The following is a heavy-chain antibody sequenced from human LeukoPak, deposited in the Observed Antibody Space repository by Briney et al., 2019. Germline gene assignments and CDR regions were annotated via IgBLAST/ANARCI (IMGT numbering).Heavy chain of an antibody. CDR3: ARAPPEVDAFDI. CDR2: INHSGST. D-gene: IGHD1-14*01. V-gene: IGHV4-34*01. Sequence: SETLSLTCAVYGGSFSGYYWSWIRQPPGKGLEWIGEINHSGSTNYNPSLKSRVTISVDTSKNQFSLKLSSVTAADTAVYYCARAPPEVDAFDIWGHGTMVTVSS. J-gene: IGHJ3*02. CDR1: GGSFSGYY.